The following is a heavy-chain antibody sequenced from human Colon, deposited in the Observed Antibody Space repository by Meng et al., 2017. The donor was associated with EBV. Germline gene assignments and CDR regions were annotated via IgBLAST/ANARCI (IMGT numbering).Heavy chain of an antibody. V-gene: IGHV4-4*02. CDR1: GDSLSSANW. D-gene: IGHD2-15*01. J-gene: IGHJ4*02. CDR2: IHHNGNT. Sequence: AWDPGLGQPSETLALTCAVYGDSLSSANWWSWVRQPPGKWLEWIGEIHHNGNTNYNPALKSRVTISVDKSKNQFVLKVTSVTAADTAVYYCARTAICIGGSCTTWDYWGQGALVTVSS. CDR3: ARTAICIGGSCTTWDY.